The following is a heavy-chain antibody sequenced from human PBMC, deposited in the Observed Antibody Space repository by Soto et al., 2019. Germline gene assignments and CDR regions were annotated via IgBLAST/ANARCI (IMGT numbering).Heavy chain of an antibody. D-gene: IGHD3-9*01. Sequence: SETLSLTCTVSGGSISSYYWSWIRQPPGKGLEWIGYIYYSGSTNYNPSLKSRVTISVDTSKNQFSLKLSSVTAADTAVYYCARVGGRDILTGNNYFDYWGQGTLVTVSS. J-gene: IGHJ4*02. CDR3: ARVGGRDILTGNNYFDY. CDR1: GGSISSYY. V-gene: IGHV4-59*01. CDR2: IYYSGST.